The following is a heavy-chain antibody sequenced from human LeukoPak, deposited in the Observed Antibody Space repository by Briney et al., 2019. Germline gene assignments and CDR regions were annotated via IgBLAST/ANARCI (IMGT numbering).Heavy chain of an antibody. V-gene: IGHV3-23*01. CDR1: GFTFSTNA. D-gene: IGHD4-17*01. Sequence: GGSLRLSCAASGFTFSTNAMSWVRQAPGKGLEWVSAISGRTGSTYYADSVKGRFTISRDNSKNTLNLQMNSLRAEDTAVYYCAKMRTPTAHSGDAFDIWGQGTMVTVSS. CDR2: ISGRTGST. J-gene: IGHJ3*02. CDR3: AKMRTPTAHSGDAFDI.